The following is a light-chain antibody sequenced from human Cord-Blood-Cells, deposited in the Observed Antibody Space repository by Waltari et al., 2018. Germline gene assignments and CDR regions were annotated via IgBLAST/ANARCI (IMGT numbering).Light chain of an antibody. CDR2: EVS. Sequence: QSALTQPASVSGSPGQSLTISCTGTSSDVGSYNLVSWYQHHPGKAPKLMIYEVSKRPSGVSNRFSGSKSGNTASLTISGLQAEDEADYYCCSYAGSSTWVFGGGTKLTVL. CDR3: CSYAGSSTWV. CDR1: SSDVGSYNL. J-gene: IGLJ3*02. V-gene: IGLV2-23*02.